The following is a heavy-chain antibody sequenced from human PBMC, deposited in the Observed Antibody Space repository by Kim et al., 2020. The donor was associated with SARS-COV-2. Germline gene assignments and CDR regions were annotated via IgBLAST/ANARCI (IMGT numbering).Heavy chain of an antibody. CDR1: GGSFSGYY. CDR3: ARGHWEVEMAQE. V-gene: IGHV4-34*01. D-gene: IGHD1-26*01. CDR2: INHSGST. J-gene: IGHJ4*02. Sequence: SETLSLTCAVYGGSFSGYYWSWIRQPPGKGLEWIGEINHSGSTNYNPSLKSRVTISVDTSKNQFSLKLSSVTAADTAVYYCARGHWEVEMAQEWGQGTLVTVSS.